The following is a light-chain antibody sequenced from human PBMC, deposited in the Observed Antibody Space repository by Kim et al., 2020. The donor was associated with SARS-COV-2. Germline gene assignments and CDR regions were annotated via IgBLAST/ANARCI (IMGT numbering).Light chain of an antibody. Sequence: VSPGERATLSCRASQSVSSKLAWYQQKPGQGPRLLIYNASTRATGIPAGFSGSGSGTEFTLTISRLQSEDFAVYYCHHYYNWPRTFGQGTKVEIK. CDR1: QSVSSK. CDR3: HHYYNWPRT. CDR2: NAS. V-gene: IGKV3-15*01. J-gene: IGKJ1*01.